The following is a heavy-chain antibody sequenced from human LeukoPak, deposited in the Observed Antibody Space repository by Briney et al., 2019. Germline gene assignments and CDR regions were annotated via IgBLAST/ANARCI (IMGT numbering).Heavy chain of an antibody. Sequence: GGSLRLSCAASGFTFSSFGMHWVRQAPGKGLEWVAFIRDNGRNKYYADSVKGRFTISRDISKNTLYLQIDSLRADDTAVYYCARGDIVVLPAGIPHNWFDPWGQGTLVTVSS. CDR2: IRDNGRNK. J-gene: IGHJ5*02. CDR1: GFTFSSFG. CDR3: ARGDIVVLPAGIPHNWFDP. V-gene: IGHV3-30*02. D-gene: IGHD2-2*02.